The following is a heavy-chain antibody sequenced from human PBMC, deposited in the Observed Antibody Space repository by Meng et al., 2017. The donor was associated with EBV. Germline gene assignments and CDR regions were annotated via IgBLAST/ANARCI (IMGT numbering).Heavy chain of an antibody. CDR2: FLPRLGAP. J-gene: IGHJ4*02. V-gene: IGHV1-69*01. CDR3: ASESGRGYTPDY. Sequence: QVQLVQSAAEVKKPGSAVQVSCKTSGGPFRYYAISWVRQAPGQGLEWLGGFLPRLGAPNYAQKFHGRVKITADESTSTHYMDLSSLRSEDTAIYYCASESGRGYTPDYWGQGTLVTVFS. D-gene: IGHD3-10*01. CDR1: GGPFRYYA.